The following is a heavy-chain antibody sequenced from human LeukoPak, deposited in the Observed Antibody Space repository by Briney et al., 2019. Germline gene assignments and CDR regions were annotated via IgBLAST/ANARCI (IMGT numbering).Heavy chain of an antibody. CDR3: ARVVPAALYPSGGYYFDY. J-gene: IGHJ4*02. Sequence: PSETLSLTCTVSGGSISSSSYYWGWIRQPPGKGLEWIGTIYYSGYTYYNPSLKSRVTISVDTSKNQFSLKLSSVTAADTAVYYCARVVPAALYPSGGYYFDYWGQGTLVTVSS. D-gene: IGHD2-2*01. V-gene: IGHV4-39*07. CDR2: IYYSGYT. CDR1: GGSISSSSYY.